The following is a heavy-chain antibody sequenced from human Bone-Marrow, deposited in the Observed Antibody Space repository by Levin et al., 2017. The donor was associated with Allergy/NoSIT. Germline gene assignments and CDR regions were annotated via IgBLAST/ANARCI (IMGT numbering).Heavy chain of an antibody. Sequence: LSLTCAASGFTFSSYSMNWVRQAPGKGLEWVSSISSSSSYIYYADSVKGRFTISRDNAKNSLYLQMNSLRAEDTAVYYCAREQYSYGRFDYWGQGTLVTVSS. J-gene: IGHJ4*02. CDR3: AREQYSYGRFDY. CDR1: GFTFSSYS. V-gene: IGHV3-21*01. CDR2: ISSSSSYI. D-gene: IGHD5-18*01.